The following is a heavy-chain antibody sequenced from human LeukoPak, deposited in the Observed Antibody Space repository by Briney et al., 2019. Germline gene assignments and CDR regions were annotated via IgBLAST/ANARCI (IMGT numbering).Heavy chain of an antibody. V-gene: IGHV3-23*01. CDR1: GFSFYNYA. Sequence: GGSLRLSCAASGFSFYNYALNWVRQAPGKGLEWVSVIGGSGGGTYYADSVKGRSTIFRDSYKNTLYLQMNNLRAEDTAVYYWAKGADGSAYYFFDYWGQGALVTVSS. J-gene: IGHJ4*02. CDR3: AKGADGSAYYFFDY. D-gene: IGHD3-22*01. CDR2: IGGSGGGT.